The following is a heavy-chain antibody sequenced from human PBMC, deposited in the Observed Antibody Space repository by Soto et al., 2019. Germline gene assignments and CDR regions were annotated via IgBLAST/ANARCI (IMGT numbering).Heavy chain of an antibody. J-gene: IGHJ6*02. V-gene: IGHV1-18*01. D-gene: IGHD2-15*01. CDR3: AREGYCSGGSCPSGYYYYGMDV. Sequence: GASVKVSCKASGYTFTSYGISWVRQAPGQGLEWMGWISAYNGNTNYAQKLQGRVTMTTDTSTSTAYMELRSLRSDDTAVYYCAREGYCSGGSCPSGYYYYGMDVWGQGTTVNVSS. CDR1: GYTFTSYG. CDR2: ISAYNGNT.